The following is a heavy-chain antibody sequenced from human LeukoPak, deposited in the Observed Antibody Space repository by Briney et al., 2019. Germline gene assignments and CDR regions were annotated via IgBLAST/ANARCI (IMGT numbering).Heavy chain of an antibody. J-gene: IGHJ4*02. CDR1: GGSISSSNW. V-gene: IGHV3-7*05. D-gene: IGHD5-18*01. CDR3: AKIGYNYAYDY. Sequence: ETLSLTCAVSGGSISSSNWWSWVRQAPRKGLEWVANIKEDGSEKYYVDSVKGRLTISRDNAKNSLYLQMNSLRAEDTAMYCCAKIGYNYAYDYLGQGTLVTVSS. CDR2: IKEDGSEK.